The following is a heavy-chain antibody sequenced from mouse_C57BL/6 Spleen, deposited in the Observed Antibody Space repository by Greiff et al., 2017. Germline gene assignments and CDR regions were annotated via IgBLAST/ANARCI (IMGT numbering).Heavy chain of an antibody. CDR2: ISSGGSYT. V-gene: IGHV5-6*01. J-gene: IGHJ1*03. D-gene: IGHD1-2*01. CDR1: GFTFSSYG. Sequence: EVQVVESGGDLVKPGGSLKLSCAASGFTFSSYGMSWVRQTPDKRLEWVATISSGGSYTYYPDSVKGRFTISRDNDKNTLYLQMSSLKSEDTAMYYCARQGSYGDWYFDVWGTGTTVTVSS. CDR3: ARQGSYGDWYFDV.